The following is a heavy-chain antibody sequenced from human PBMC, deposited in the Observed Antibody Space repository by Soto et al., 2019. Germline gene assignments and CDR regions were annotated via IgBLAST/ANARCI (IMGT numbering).Heavy chain of an antibody. D-gene: IGHD3-10*01. CDR2: MNPNSGNT. V-gene: IGHV1-8*01. J-gene: IGHJ6*03. Sequence: QVPLVQSGAEVKKPGASVKVSCKASGYTFTSYDINWVRQATGQGLEWMGWMNPNSGNTGYAQKFQGRVTMTRNTSISTAYMELSSLRSADTAVYYCARRRSGSSFYYYYYMDVWGKGTTVTVSS. CDR1: GYTFTSYD. CDR3: ARRRSGSSFYYYYYMDV.